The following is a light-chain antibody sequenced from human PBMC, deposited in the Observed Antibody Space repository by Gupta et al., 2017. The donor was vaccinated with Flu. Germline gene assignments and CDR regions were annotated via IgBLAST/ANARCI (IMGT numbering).Light chain of an antibody. CDR2: EVS. J-gene: IGLJ2*01. V-gene: IGLV2-14*01. CDR1: SSDVGGYDY. Sequence: IAISCTVTSSDVGGYDYVSWYQQHPGKAPKLILFEVSRRPGGISDRFSGSKSGNTASLTISGLLAEDEAFYYCSSYTSTNTVVVFGGGTKLTVL. CDR3: SSYTSTNTVVV.